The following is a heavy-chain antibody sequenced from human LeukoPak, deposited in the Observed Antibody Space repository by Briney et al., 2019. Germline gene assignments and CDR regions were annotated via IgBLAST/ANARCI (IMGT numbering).Heavy chain of an antibody. J-gene: IGHJ5*02. Sequence: QSGGSLRLSCAASGFTFSSYAMSWVRQAPGKGLEWVSAISGSGGSTYYADSVKGQFIISRDNSKNTLYLQMNSLRAEDTAVYYCAKGLKDYDSQAGTRSWFDPWGQGTLVTVSS. D-gene: IGHD3-22*01. CDR3: AKGLKDYDSQAGTRSWFDP. CDR1: GFTFSSYA. CDR2: ISGSGGST. V-gene: IGHV3-23*01.